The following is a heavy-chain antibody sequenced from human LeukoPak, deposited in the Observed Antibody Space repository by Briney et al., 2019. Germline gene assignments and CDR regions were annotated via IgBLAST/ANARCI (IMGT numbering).Heavy chain of an antibody. CDR2: VSGDGTTT. CDR1: GFTFSTYW. CDR3: ARGGGGVVRNGLDV. Sequence: GGSLRLSCAASGFTFSTYWMHWVRQAPGKGLVRVSRVSGDGTTTNYADSVKGRFSISRDNAKNTLFLQVSSLTDEDTAVYYCARGGGGVVRNGLDVWGLGTTVTVSS. V-gene: IGHV3-74*01. D-gene: IGHD2-15*01. J-gene: IGHJ6*02.